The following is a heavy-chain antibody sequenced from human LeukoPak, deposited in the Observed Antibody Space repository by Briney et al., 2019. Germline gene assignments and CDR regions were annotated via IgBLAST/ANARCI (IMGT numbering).Heavy chain of an antibody. CDR3: TAGGVYSLLDH. CDR1: GDTRSELS. Sequence: ASVKVSCKVSGDTRSELSMHWVRQAPGKGLEWMGGFDPEGGEAIYAQKFQGRLTMTEDTSTDTAYMDLRSLRSDDTAVYYCTAGGVYSLLDHWGQGTQVTVSS. CDR2: FDPEGGEA. J-gene: IGHJ4*02. V-gene: IGHV1-24*01. D-gene: IGHD5/OR15-5a*01.